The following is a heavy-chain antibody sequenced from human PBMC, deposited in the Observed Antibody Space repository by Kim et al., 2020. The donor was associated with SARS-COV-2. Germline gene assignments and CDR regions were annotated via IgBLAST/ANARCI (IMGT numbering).Heavy chain of an antibody. CDR3: ASHRWLLRGHAFDI. V-gene: IGHV4-34*01. CDR1: GGSFSGYY. Sequence: SETLSLTCAVYGGSFSGYYWSWIRQPPGKGLEWIGEINHSGSTNYNPSLKSRVTISVDTSKNQFSLKLSSVTAADTAVYYCASHRWLLRGHAFDIWGQGTMVTVSS. J-gene: IGHJ3*02. CDR2: INHSGST. D-gene: IGHD2-15*01.